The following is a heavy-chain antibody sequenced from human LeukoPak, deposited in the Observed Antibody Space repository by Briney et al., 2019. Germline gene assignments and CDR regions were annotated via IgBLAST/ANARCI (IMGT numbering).Heavy chain of an antibody. CDR3: ARDEPLGEYVS. D-gene: IGHD3-10*01. CDR1: GFTFSSYH. J-gene: IGHJ4*02. CDR2: ISTSRNYI. Sequence: GGSLRLSCVVSGFTFSSYHMNWVRQAPGKGLEWVSSISTSRNYIYYADSVTGRFTISRDNAKNSLYLQMNSLRAEDTAVYYCARDEPLGEYVSWGQGTLVTVSS. V-gene: IGHV3-21*01.